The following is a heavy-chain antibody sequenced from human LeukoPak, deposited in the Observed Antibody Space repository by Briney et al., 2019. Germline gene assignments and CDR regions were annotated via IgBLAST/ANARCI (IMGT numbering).Heavy chain of an antibody. V-gene: IGHV3-7*01. CDR3: ARDNHLLFLNSYYYAIDV. Sequence: GGSLRLSCVVSGFTFSSYWMAWVRQAPGKGLDWVANIKQDGSEKYYVDSVKGRFTISRENTKNSLYLQMNSLRDEDTAVYYCARDNHLLFLNSYYYAIDVWGQGTTVTVSS. CDR2: IKQDGSEK. J-gene: IGHJ6*02. D-gene: IGHD2-21*02. CDR1: GFTFSSYW.